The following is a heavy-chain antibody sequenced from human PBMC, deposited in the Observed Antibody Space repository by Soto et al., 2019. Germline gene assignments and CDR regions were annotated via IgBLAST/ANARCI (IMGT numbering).Heavy chain of an antibody. D-gene: IGHD6-19*01. V-gene: IGHV3-23*01. CDR2: ISGSGGST. Sequence: EVQLLESGGGLVQPGGSLRLSCAASGFTFSSYAMSWVRQAPGKGLEWVSAISGSGGSTYYADSVKGRFTISRDNSKNTLYLKMNSLRAEDTAVYYCAKMGAVAGEYYYYYYGMDVWGQGTTVTVSS. J-gene: IGHJ6*02. CDR3: AKMGAVAGEYYYYYYGMDV. CDR1: GFTFSSYA.